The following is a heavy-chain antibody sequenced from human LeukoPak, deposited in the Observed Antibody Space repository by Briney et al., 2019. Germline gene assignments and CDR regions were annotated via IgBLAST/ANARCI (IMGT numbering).Heavy chain of an antibody. J-gene: IGHJ4*02. Sequence: SETLSLTCTVSGVSISSGGYYWSWIRQHPGKGLEWIGYIYYSGSTYYNPSLKSRVTISVDTSKNQFSLKLSSVTAADTAVYYCARGAVRLLAFDYWGQGTLVTVSS. CDR3: ARGAVRLLAFDY. V-gene: IGHV4-31*03. D-gene: IGHD3-3*02. CDR1: GVSISSGGYY. CDR2: IYYSGST.